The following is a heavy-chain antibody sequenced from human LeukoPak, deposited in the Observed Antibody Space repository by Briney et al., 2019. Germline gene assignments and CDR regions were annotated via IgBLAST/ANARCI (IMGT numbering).Heavy chain of an antibody. CDR2: IYYTGSTNY. CDR3: ARHGPRRDGYNYDY. CDR1: GSSIRSYY. J-gene: IGHJ4*02. D-gene: IGHD5-24*01. Sequence: PSETLSLTCTVSGSSIRSYYLSWIRQPPGKGLECIGCIYYTGSTNYNYNPSLKRRVTISVDTSKNPFTLKLSSVTAADTAVYYCARHGPRRDGYNYDYWGPGTLVTVSS. V-gene: IGHV4-59*08.